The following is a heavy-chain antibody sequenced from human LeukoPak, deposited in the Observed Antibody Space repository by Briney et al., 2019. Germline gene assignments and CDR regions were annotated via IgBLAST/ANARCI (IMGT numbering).Heavy chain of an antibody. V-gene: IGHV4-59*01. Sequence: SETLSLTCTVSGGSISSYYWSWIRQPPGKGLEWIGYIYYSGSTNYNPSLKSRVTISVDTSKNQFSLKLSSVTAADTAVYYCARRMAGFLDYWGQGTLVTVSS. CDR3: ARRMAGFLDY. D-gene: IGHD6-19*01. CDR1: GGSISSYY. CDR2: IYYSGST. J-gene: IGHJ4*02.